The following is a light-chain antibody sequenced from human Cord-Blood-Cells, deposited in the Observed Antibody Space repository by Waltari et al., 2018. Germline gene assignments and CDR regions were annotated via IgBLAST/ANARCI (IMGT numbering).Light chain of an antibody. V-gene: IGKV3-15*01. CDR1: QSVSSN. J-gene: IGKJ2*01. CDR3: QQYNNWPPYT. Sequence: EIVMTQSPATLSVSPGARATLSCRASQSVSSNLAWYQQKPGQAPRLLMYGASTRATGIPARFSGSGSGTEFTLTISSLQSEDFAVYYRQQYNNWPPYTFGQGTKLEIK. CDR2: GAS.